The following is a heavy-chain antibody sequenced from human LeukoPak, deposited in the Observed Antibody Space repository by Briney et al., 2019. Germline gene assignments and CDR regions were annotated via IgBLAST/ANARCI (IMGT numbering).Heavy chain of an antibody. CDR1: GFNFGIYG. D-gene: IGHD3-10*01. V-gene: IGHV3-33*01. CDR2: MWDDGTNE. Sequence: PGTSLRLSCTASGFNFGIYGMHWVRQAPGKGLEWVAVMWDDGTNEYYVESVKGRFTISRDNAKSSLFLQMSSLRAEDTAVYYCARDGGATMVRGVATYDSWGQGTLVTVSS. J-gene: IGHJ4*02. CDR3: ARDGGATMVRGVATYDS.